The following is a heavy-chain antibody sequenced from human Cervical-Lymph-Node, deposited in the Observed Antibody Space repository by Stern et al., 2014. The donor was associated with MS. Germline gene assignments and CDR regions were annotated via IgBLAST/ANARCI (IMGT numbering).Heavy chain of an antibody. CDR2: LYWNDDK. CDR1: GLSLSTSEVA. J-gene: IGHJ6*02. V-gene: IGHV2-5*01. D-gene: IGHD1-14*01. CDR3: AHDGTRSRYGMDV. Sequence: LVQSGPTLVQPPQTLTLTCTFSGLSLSTSEVAVGWIRQPPGKALAWLALLYWNDDKYFSPSLTSKLTITYDTSHNHVVLTMTNMDPVDTGTYYCAHDGTRSRYGMDVWGQGTTVTVSS.